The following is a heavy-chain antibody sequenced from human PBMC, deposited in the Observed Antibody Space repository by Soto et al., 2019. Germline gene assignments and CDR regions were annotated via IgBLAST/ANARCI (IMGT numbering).Heavy chain of an antibody. V-gene: IGHV3-11*01. CDR3: ARDAYSSSWYFDY. CDR2: ISSSGSTI. CDR1: GFTFSDYY. J-gene: IGHJ4*02. D-gene: IGHD6-13*01. Sequence: VGSLRLSCAASGFTFSDYYMSWIRQAPGKGLEWVSYISSSGSTIYYADSVKGRFTISRDNAKNSLYLQMNSLRAEDTAVYYCARDAYSSSWYFDYWGQGTLVTVSS.